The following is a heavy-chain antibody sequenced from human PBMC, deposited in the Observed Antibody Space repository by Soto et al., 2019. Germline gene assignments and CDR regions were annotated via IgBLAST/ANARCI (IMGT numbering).Heavy chain of an antibody. Sequence: PSETLSLTCTVSGGSISSYYWSWIRQPPGKGLEWIGYIYYSGSTNYNPSLKSRVTISVDTSKNQFSLKLSSVTAADTAVYYCARLQVFDAAPAIWGQGTMVTVS. V-gene: IGHV4-59*08. CDR3: ARLQVFDAAPAI. CDR1: GGSISSYY. D-gene: IGHD3-10*01. J-gene: IGHJ3*02. CDR2: IYYSGST.